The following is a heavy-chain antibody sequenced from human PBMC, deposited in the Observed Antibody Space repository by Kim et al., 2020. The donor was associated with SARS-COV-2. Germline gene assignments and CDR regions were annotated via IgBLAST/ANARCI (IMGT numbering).Heavy chain of an antibody. CDR1: GFTFGDYA. J-gene: IGHJ4*02. D-gene: IGHD3-10*01. Sequence: GGSLRLSCTASGFTFGDYAMSWVRQAPGKGLEWVGFIRSKAYGGTTEYAASVKGRFTISRDDSKSIAYLQMNSLKTEDTAVYYCTSAVNYRRGAFFDYWGQGTLVTVSS. CDR2: IRSKAYGGTT. V-gene: IGHV3-49*04. CDR3: TSAVNYRRGAFFDY.